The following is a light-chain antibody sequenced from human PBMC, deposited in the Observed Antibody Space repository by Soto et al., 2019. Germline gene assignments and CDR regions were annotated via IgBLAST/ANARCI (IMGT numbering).Light chain of an antibody. V-gene: IGKV3-20*01. CDR3: QQYGTSPIT. CDR2: GAS. Sequence: ENVLTQSPATLSLSPGERATLSCRASQSVSSYLTWYQQRPGQAPRLLISGASRRATGIPDRFSGSGSGTDFTLTSSRLEPEDYVVYYCQQYGTSPITFGQGTRLEIK. CDR1: QSVSSY. J-gene: IGKJ5*01.